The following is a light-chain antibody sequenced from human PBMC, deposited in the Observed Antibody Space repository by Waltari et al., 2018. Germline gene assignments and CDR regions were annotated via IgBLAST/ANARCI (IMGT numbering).Light chain of an antibody. Sequence: EIVLTQSPATLSVSPGETATLSCRASQSAWTSLAWYQQKPGQAPRLLIFAASTRATGIPPRFSGSGSGTEFTLTISSLQSEDFAIYYCQQYNEWPPWTFGQGTKVEIK. CDR1: QSAWTS. J-gene: IGKJ1*01. CDR3: QQYNEWPPWT. CDR2: AAS. V-gene: IGKV3-15*01.